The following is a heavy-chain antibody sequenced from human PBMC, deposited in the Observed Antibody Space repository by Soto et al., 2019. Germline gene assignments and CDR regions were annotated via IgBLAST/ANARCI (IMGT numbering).Heavy chain of an antibody. J-gene: IGHJ6*02. CDR3: AKNGQPPYYYYGLDV. Sequence: ASVKVSCKTPGYTFTRYNIHWVRQAPGQRLEWMGWISGYNGDTNYAQKFQDRVSMTIDTSTGTAYMELRSLTSDDTAIYYCAKNGQPPYYYYGLDVWGQGTKVTVSS. CDR2: ISGYNGDT. D-gene: IGHD2-8*01. CDR1: GYTFTRYN. V-gene: IGHV1-18*01.